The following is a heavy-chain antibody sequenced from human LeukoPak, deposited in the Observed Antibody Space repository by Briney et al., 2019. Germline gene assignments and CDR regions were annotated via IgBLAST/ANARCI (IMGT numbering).Heavy chain of an antibody. CDR3: ASPNPFYCSGGSCYLPLDY. CDR1: GFTFSSYG. D-gene: IGHD2-15*01. CDR2: IRYDGGNK. V-gene: IGHV3-30*02. Sequence: GGSPRLSCAASGFTFSSYGMHWVRQAPGKGLEWVAFIRYDGGNKYYADSVKGRFTISRDNSKNTLYLQMNSLRAEDTAVYYCASPNPFYCSGGSCYLPLDYWGQGTLVTVSS. J-gene: IGHJ4*02.